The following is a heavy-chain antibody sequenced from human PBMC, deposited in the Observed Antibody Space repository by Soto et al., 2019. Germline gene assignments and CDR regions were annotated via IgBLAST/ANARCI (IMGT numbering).Heavy chain of an antibody. CDR3: AGGDYYHSSGYYFYYYTMDV. J-gene: IGHJ6*02. D-gene: IGHD3-22*01. V-gene: IGHV4-31*03. Sequence: SETLSLTCTVSGGSISSGGYYWIWIRQHPGKGLEWIGYIYYSGSTYYNPSLKSRVTISVETSKSQFSLKLSSVTAADTAVYYCAGGDYYHSSGYYFYYYTMDVWGQGTTVTVSS. CDR1: GGSISSGGYY. CDR2: IYYSGST.